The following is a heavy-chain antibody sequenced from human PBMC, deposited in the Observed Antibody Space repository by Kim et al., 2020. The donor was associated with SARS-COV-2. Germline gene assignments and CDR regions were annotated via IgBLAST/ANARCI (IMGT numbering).Heavy chain of an antibody. D-gene: IGHD3-3*01. V-gene: IGHV1-3*01. CDR1: GYTFTSYA. Sequence: ASVKVSCKASGYTFTSYAMHWVRQAPGQRLEWMGWINAGNGNTKYSQKFQGRVTITRDTSASTAYMELSSLRSEDTAVYYCAREQRITIFGVVYVWGQGTLVTVSS. CDR2: INAGNGNT. J-gene: IGHJ4*02. CDR3: AREQRITIFGVVYV.